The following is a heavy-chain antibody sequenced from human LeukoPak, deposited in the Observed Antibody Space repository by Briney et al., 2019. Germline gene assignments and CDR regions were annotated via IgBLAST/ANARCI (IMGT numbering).Heavy chain of an antibody. Sequence: SETLSLTCTVSGGSISSYYWSWIRQPPGKGLEWIGYIYYSGSTNYNPSLKSRVTISVDTSKNQFSLKLSSVTAADTAVYYCARKAPSKYYYDSVGFDPWGQGTLVTVSS. D-gene: IGHD3-22*01. CDR2: IYYSGST. CDR3: ARKAPSKYYYDSVGFDP. CDR1: GGSISSYY. V-gene: IGHV4-59*01. J-gene: IGHJ5*02.